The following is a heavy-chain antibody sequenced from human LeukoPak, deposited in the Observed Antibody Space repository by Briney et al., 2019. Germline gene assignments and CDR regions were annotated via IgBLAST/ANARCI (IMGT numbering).Heavy chain of an antibody. CDR1: GGSISSGSYY. Sequence: PSETLSLTCTVSGGSISSGSYYWSWIRQPAGKGLEWIGRIYTSVSTNYNPSRKGRLTISVYTSKTQFSLKLSSVTAADTAVYYCARETAVAGIDYYYYMDVWGKGTTVTVSS. CDR3: ARETAVAGIDYYYYMDV. V-gene: IGHV4-61*02. J-gene: IGHJ6*03. CDR2: IYTSVST. D-gene: IGHD6-19*01.